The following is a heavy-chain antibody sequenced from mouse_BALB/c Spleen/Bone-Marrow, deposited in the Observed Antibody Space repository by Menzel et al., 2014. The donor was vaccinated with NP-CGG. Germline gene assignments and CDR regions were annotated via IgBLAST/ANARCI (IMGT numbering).Heavy chain of an antibody. J-gene: IGHJ3*01. V-gene: IGHV1-7*01. CDR2: INPSTGYT. D-gene: IGHD4-1*01. Sequence: VKLQESGAELAKPGASVKMSCKASGYTFTSYWMHWVKQRPGQGLEWIGYINPSTGYTEYNQKFKDKATLTADKSSSTAYMQLSSLTPEDSAVYYCARSAPWDGFAYWGQGTLVTISA. CDR1: GYTFTSYW. CDR3: ARSAPWDGFAY.